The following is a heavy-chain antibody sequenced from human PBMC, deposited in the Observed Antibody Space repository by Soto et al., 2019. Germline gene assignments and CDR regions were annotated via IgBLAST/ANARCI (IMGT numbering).Heavy chain of an antibody. Sequence: GGSLRLSCAASGFTVSSNYMSWVRQAPGKGLEWVSVIYSGGSTYYADSVKGRFTISRDNSKNTLYLQMNSLRAEDTAVYYCARSGYYHDSSGPLFYYGMDVWGQGTTVTVSS. J-gene: IGHJ6*02. V-gene: IGHV3-53*01. CDR3: ARSGYYHDSSGPLFYYGMDV. CDR2: IYSGGST. CDR1: GFTVSSNY. D-gene: IGHD3-22*01.